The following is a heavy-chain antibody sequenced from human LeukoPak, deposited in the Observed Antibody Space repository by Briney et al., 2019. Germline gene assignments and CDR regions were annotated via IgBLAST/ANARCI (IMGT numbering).Heavy chain of an antibody. CDR3: ARGTGSGYYYFDY. Sequence: SETLSLTCAVYGGSFSGYYWSWIRQPPGKGLEWIGEINHSGSTNYNPSLKSRVTISVDTSKNQFSLKLSSVTAADTAVYYCARGTGSGYYYFDYWGQGTLVTVSS. V-gene: IGHV4-34*01. D-gene: IGHD3-22*01. CDR1: GGSFSGYY. CDR2: INHSGST. J-gene: IGHJ4*02.